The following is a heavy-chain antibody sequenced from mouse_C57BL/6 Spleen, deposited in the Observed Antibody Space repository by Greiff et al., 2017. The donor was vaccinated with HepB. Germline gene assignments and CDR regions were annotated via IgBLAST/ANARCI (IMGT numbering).Heavy chain of an antibody. D-gene: IGHD2-4*01. CDR3: ARVPLYYDYGGAWFAY. V-gene: IGHV1-26*01. CDR1: GYTFTDYY. CDR2: INPNNGGT. J-gene: IGHJ3*01. Sequence: EVQLQQSGPELVKPGASVKISCKASGYTFTDYYMNWVKQSHGKSLEWIGDINPNNGGTSYNQKFKGKATLTVDKSSSAAYMELRSLTSEDSAVYYCARVPLYYDYGGAWFAYWGQGTLVTVSA.